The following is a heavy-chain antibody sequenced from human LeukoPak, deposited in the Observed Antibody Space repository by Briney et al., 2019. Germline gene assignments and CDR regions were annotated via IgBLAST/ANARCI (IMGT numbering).Heavy chain of an antibody. Sequence: GASVKVSCKASGDTFNNYAITWVRQAPGQGLEWMGQIIPMFRTVNYAQKFQGRVTITTDEFTNTAYMELNSLRSEDTAVYYCARDGGYSGHGWDFWGQGTLVTVSS. V-gene: IGHV1-69*05. CDR1: GDTFNNYA. CDR3: ARDGGYSGHGWDF. J-gene: IGHJ4*02. CDR2: IIPMFRTV. D-gene: IGHD5-12*01.